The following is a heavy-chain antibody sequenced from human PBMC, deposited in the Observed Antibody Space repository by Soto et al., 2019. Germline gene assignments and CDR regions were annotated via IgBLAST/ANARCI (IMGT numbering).Heavy chain of an antibody. D-gene: IGHD2-2*01. V-gene: IGHV4-39*01. J-gene: IGHJ6*02. CDR2: IYYSGST. CDR3: ARYVPAAMGYGMDV. Sequence: SETLSLTCTVSGGSISSSSYYWGWIRQPPGKGLEWIGSIYYSGSTYYNPSLKSRVTISVDTSKTQFSLKLSSVTAADTAVYYCARYVPAAMGYGMDVWGQGTTVTVSS. CDR1: GGSISSSSYY.